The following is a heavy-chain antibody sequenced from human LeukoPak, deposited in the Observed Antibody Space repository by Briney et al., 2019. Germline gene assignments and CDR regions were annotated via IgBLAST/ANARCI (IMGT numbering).Heavy chain of an antibody. J-gene: IGHJ4*02. CDR3: ARLLGGTYYYFDF. CDR1: GYSFTSYW. CDR2: IYPGDSDT. V-gene: IGHV5-51*01. Sequence: PGESLNISCKGSGYSFTSYWIGWVRQMPGKGLEWMGTIYPGDSDTRYSPSFQGQVTISADKFRTTAYLQWSGLGAADTAMYYCARLLGGTYYYFDFWGQGTLVTVSS. D-gene: IGHD1-7*01.